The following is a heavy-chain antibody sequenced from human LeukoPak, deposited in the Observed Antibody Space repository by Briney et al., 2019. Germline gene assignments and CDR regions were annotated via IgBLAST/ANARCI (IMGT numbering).Heavy chain of an antibody. J-gene: IGHJ4*02. CDR2: IYYGGST. V-gene: IGHV4-39*01. Sequence: SETLSLTCTVSGGSISSRSYYWGWIRQPPGKGLEWIGSIYYGGSTYYNPSLKSRVTISVDTSKNQFSLKLSSVTAADTAVYYCARRDCGGDCYRLNVFDYWGQGTLVTVSS. CDR3: ARRDCGGDCYRLNVFDY. D-gene: IGHD2-21*02. CDR1: GGSISSRSYY.